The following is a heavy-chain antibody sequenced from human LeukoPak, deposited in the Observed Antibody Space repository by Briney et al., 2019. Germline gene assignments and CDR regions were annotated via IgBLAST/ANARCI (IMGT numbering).Heavy chain of an antibody. CDR2: ISGSGGST. CDR1: GFTFSSYA. D-gene: IGHD5-18*01. V-gene: IGHV3-23*01. Sequence: GGSLTVSCAASGFTFSSYAMSWVRQAPGKGLEWVSSISGSGGSTYYADSVKGRFTISRDNSKNTLYLQMNSLRAEDTADYYCAKHRAEQLWFGFFDYWGEGTLVTVSS. J-gene: IGHJ4*02. CDR3: AKHRAEQLWFGFFDY.